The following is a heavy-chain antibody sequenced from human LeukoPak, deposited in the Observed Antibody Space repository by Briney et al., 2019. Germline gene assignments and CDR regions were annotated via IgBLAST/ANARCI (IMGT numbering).Heavy chain of an antibody. CDR1: GGAFSSYA. D-gene: IGHD5-12*01. CDR3: ARDRGYSGYVGY. Sequence: SVKVSCKASGGAFSSYAISWVRQAPGQGLEWMGRIIPILGIANYAQKFQGRVTITADKSTSTAYMELSSLRSEDTAVYYCARDRGYSGYVGYWGQGTLVTVSS. J-gene: IGHJ4*02. V-gene: IGHV1-69*04. CDR2: IIPILGIA.